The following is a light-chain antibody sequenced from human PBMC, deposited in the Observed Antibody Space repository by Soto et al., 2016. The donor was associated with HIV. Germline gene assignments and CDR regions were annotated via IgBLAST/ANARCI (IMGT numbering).Light chain of an antibody. CDR2: DDT. CDR3: QVWDTGRDVPV. J-gene: IGLJ2*01. Sequence: SYVLTQPPSVSVAPGKTATITCGGNSIGSNSVHWYQQKPGQAPVLVVYDDTGRPAGIPERFSGSNSGNTATLTISRVEAGDEADYYCQVWDTGRDVPVFGGGTRATVL. CDR1: SIGSNS. V-gene: IGLV3-21*03.